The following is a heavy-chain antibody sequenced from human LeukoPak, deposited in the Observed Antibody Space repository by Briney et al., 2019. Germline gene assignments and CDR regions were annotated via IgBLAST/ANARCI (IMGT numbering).Heavy chain of an antibody. CDR2: ISSDGAKK. J-gene: IGHJ4*02. CDR1: RFIFSSFA. V-gene: IGHV3-30*03. D-gene: IGHD5-24*01. CDR3: ARPLSPGKRWHPIDS. Sequence: GRSLRLSCAASRFIFSSFAIHWVRQAPGKGLEWVAVISSDGAKKFYVDSVKGRFTISRDNSRDTSHLQLNSLTTEDTALYYCARPLSPGKRWHPIDSWGQGTLVTVSS.